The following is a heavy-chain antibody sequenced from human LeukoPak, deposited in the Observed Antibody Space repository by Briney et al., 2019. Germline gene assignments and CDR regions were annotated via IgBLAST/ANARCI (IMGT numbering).Heavy chain of an antibody. Sequence: GGFLRLSCAASGFTFSSYGMHWVRQAPGKGLEWVAVISYDGSNKYYADSVKGRFTISRDNSKNMLYLQMNSLRAEDTAVYYCAIMINPYYYGMDVWGQGTTVTVSS. CDR3: AIMINPYYYGMDV. J-gene: IGHJ6*02. CDR1: GFTFSSYG. D-gene: IGHD3-16*01. V-gene: IGHV3-30*03. CDR2: ISYDGSNK.